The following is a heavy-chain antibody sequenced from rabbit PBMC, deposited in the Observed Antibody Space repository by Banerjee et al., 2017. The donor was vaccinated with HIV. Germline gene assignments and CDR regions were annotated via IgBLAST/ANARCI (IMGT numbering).Heavy chain of an antibody. Sequence: QSLEESGGDLVKPGASLTLTCTASGFSFSSSYYMCWVRQAPGKGLEWIACIDAGSSGTTYYATWTKGRFTISKTSSTTVTLQMTSLTAADTATYFCARDSGYVGVGYGYGMDLWGQGTLVTVS. D-gene: IGHD6-1*01. CDR2: IDAGSSGTT. CDR1: GFSFSSSYY. V-gene: IGHV1S40*01. CDR3: ARDSGYVGVGYGYGMDL. J-gene: IGHJ6*01.